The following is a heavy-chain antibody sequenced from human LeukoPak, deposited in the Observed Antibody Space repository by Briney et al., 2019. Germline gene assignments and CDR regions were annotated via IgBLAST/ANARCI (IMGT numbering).Heavy chain of an antibody. CDR3: ARQSAGITMLRGVIIRFAFDI. J-gene: IGHJ3*02. D-gene: IGHD3-10*01. V-gene: IGHV4-30-4*01. CDR2: IYYSGST. CDR1: GGSISSGDYY. Sequence: PSETLSLTCTVSGGSISSGDYYWSWIRQPPGKGLEWIGYIYYSGSTYYNPSLKSRVTISVDTSKNQFSLKLSSVTAADTAVYYCARQSAGITMLRGVIIRFAFDIWGQGTMVTVSS.